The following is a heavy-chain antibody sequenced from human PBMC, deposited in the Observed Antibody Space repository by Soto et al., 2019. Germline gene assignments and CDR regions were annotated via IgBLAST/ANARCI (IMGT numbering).Heavy chain of an antibody. CDR1: GFTFSNYC. Sequence: EVQLLESGGGVVQPGGSLRLYCAASGFTFSNYCMSWVRQAPGQGLEWVSAISGSGSNTYYADSVKGRFTISRDNAKNTLDLQMNSLRGEDTAEYYCAEGSLVGGIAEDSQHWGQGTLVTVSS. J-gene: IGHJ4*03. V-gene: IGHV3-23*01. CDR2: ISGSGSNT. D-gene: IGHD1-26*01. CDR3: AEGSLVGGIAEDSQH.